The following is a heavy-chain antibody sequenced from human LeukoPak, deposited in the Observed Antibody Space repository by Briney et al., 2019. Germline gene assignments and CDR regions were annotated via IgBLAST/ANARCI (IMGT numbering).Heavy chain of an antibody. CDR1: GSTFGDYA. V-gene: IGHV3-49*04. CDR3: TRVVQLERYARFDP. J-gene: IGHJ5*02. CDR2: IRSKAYGGTT. Sequence: GGSLRLSCTASGSTFGDYAMSWVRQAPGKGLEWVGFIRSKAYGGTTEYAASVKGRFTISRDDSKSIAYLRMNSLKTEDTAVYYCTRVVQLERYARFDPWGQGTLVTVSS. D-gene: IGHD1-1*01.